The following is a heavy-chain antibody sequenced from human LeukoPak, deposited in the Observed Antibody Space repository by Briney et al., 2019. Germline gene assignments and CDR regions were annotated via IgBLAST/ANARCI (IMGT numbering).Heavy chain of an antibody. CDR1: GFTFSDYY. J-gene: IGHJ4*02. CDR2: ISSGGGTR. D-gene: IGHD5-18*01. V-gene: IGHV3-11*04. Sequence: GGSLRLSCAASGFTFSDYYMNWIRQAPGKGLEWVSYISSGGGTRSYADSVKGRFTISRDNSKNTLFLQMNSLRAGDTAVYYCAKEASRGSSFAYTPIEKPYYLDYWGQGTLVTVSS. CDR3: AKEASRGSSFAYTPIEKPYYLDY.